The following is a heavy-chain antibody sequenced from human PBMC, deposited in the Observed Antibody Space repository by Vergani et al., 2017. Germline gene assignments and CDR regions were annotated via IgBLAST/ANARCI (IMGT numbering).Heavy chain of an antibody. V-gene: IGHV3-15*01. J-gene: IGHJ4*02. Sequence: EVQLVESGGGLVKPGGSLRLSCAASGFTFSNAWMSWVRQAPGKGLEWVGRIKSKTDGGTTDYAAPVKGRFTISRDNSKNTLYLQMNSLRAEDTAVYYCAKWEVVVPAASYYFDYWGQGTLVTVSS. CDR3: AKWEVVVPAASYYFDY. CDR2: IKSKTDGGTT. CDR1: GFTFSNAW. D-gene: IGHD2-2*01.